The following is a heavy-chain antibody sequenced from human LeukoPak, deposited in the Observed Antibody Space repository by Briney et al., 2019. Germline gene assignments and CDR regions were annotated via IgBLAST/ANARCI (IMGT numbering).Heavy chain of an antibody. J-gene: IGHJ4*02. CDR1: GFTFSNAW. Sequence: GGSLRLSCAASGFTFSNAWMSWVRQSPGKGLQWVGRIKSKTDEGTTDYAAPVKGRFTISRDDSKNTLYLQMNSLKTEDTAVYYCTTESGGGPRYWGQGTLVTVSS. V-gene: IGHV3-15*01. CDR2: IKSKTDEGTT. D-gene: IGHD2-15*01. CDR3: TTESGGGPRY.